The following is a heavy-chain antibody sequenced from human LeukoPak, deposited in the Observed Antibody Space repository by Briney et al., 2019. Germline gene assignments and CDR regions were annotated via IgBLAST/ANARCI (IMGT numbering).Heavy chain of an antibody. J-gene: IGHJ4*02. CDR1: GYTLTELS. Sequence: ASVKVSCKVSGYTLTELSMHWVRQAPGKGLEWMGGFDPEDGETIYAQKFQGRVTMTEDTSTDTAYMELSSLRSEDTAVYYCAREVVYDFWSGYSDDYWGQGTLVTVSS. CDR2: FDPEDGET. D-gene: IGHD3-3*01. CDR3: AREVVYDFWSGYSDDY. V-gene: IGHV1-24*01.